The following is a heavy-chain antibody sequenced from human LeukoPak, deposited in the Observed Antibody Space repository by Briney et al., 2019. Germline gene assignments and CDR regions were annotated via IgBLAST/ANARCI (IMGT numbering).Heavy chain of an antibody. CDR2: VKTKTDGGTT. J-gene: IGHJ4*02. CDR3: VSQWFDY. D-gene: IGHD2-8*01. Sequence: GGSLRLSCAASGFTFNNAWMNWVHQAPGKGLEWVARVKTKTDGGTTDYAAPVKGRFTISRDDSKNTLYLQMNSLKTEDTAVYYCVSQWFDYWGQGTLVTVSS. V-gene: IGHV3-15*01. CDR1: GFTFNNAW.